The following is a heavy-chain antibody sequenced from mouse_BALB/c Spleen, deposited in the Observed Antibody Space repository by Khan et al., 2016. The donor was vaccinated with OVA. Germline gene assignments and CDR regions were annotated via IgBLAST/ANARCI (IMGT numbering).Heavy chain of an antibody. CDR2: INTYTREP. D-gene: IGHD1-1*01. CDR3: ARVRYSGTMDY. J-gene: IGHJ4*01. V-gene: IGHV9-3-1*01. Sequence: QLQQSGPELKNPGETVRISCKASGYPFTKNGMNWVKQTPGKGLKWMGWINTYTREPASADDFKGRFAFSLETSASTAYLQISNLKNEDTATYCCARVRYSGTMDYWGQGTSVTVSS. CDR1: GYPFTKNG.